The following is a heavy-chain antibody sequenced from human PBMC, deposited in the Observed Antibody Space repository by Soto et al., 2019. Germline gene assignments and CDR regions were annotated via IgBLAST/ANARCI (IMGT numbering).Heavy chain of an antibody. J-gene: IGHJ6*04. CDR3: AKNGQPPYYYYGMDV. D-gene: IGHD2-8*01. V-gene: IGHV1-18*01. CDR2: IRGYNGDT. Sequence: QGQLVQSGAEVKKPGASVKVSCKASGYTFTRYGISWVRQAPGQGLEWMGWIRGYNGDTKYARKFQGRVTMTVDTSTTTAYMELRSLTSDDRAVYYCAKNGQPPYYYYGMDVWGKGRTVTVSS. CDR1: GYTFTRYG.